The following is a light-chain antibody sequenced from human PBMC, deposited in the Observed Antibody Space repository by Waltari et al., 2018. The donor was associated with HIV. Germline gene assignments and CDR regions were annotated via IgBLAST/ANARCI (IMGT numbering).Light chain of an antibody. Sequence: SYELTQPPSVSVSPGQTASITCSGDKLGDKYASWYQQRPGQSPVLVMYQDNKRPSGIPDRFSGSNSGNTATLIISGAQAMDEADYFCQAWDSSAVVFGGGTKLTVL. J-gene: IGLJ2*01. CDR1: KLGDKY. V-gene: IGLV3-1*01. CDR2: QDN. CDR3: QAWDSSAVV.